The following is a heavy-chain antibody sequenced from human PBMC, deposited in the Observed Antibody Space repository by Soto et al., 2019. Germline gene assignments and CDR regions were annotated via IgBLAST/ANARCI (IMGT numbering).Heavy chain of an antibody. J-gene: IGHJ6*02. V-gene: IGHV4-34*01. CDR3: ARAVGGTTVTTKLSYGMDV. CDR1: GGSFSGYY. D-gene: IGHD4-17*01. CDR2: INHSGST. Sequence: SETLSLTCAVYGGSFSGYYWSWIRQPPGKGLEWIGEINHSGSTNYNPSLKSRVTISVDTSKNQFSLKLSSVTAADTAVYYCARAVGGTTVTTKLSYGMDVWGQGTTVTVSS.